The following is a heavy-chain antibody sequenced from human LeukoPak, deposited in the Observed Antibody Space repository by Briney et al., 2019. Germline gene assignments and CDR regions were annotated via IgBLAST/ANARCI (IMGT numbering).Heavy chain of an antibody. V-gene: IGHV3-9*03. CDR2: ISWNSDSI. D-gene: IGHD6-19*01. CDR1: GFTFDDYA. Sequence: GGSLRLSCAASGFTFDDYAIHWVRQAPGKGLEWVSGISWNSDSIGYADSVKGRFTISRDNAKNSLYLQMNSLRAEDMALYYCAKDYRAVAGNGGGFDIWGQGTMVTVS. J-gene: IGHJ3*02. CDR3: AKDYRAVAGNGGGFDI.